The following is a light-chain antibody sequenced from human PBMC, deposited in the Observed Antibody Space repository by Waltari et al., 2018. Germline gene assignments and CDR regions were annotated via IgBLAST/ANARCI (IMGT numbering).Light chain of an antibody. CDR2: DAS. J-gene: IGKJ2*01. V-gene: IGKV1-33*01. Sequence: DIQMTQSPSSLSASVGDRVTITCQASQDISNYLNWYQQKPGKVPKHLIYDASNLETGVTSRFSGSGSGTNFTFTISSLQPEDIATYYCQQYDSLPYTFGQGTKLEIK. CDR3: QQYDSLPYT. CDR1: QDISNY.